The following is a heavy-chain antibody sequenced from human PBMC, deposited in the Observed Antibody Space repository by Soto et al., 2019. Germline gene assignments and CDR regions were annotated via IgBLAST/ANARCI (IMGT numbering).Heavy chain of an antibody. D-gene: IGHD2-15*01. V-gene: IGHV3-74*01. Sequence: EVQLVESGGGLVQPGGSLRLSRAASGFTFSSYWMHWVRQAPGKGLVWVSNINSDGSSTNYADSVKGRFTISRDNAKNTLYLHMNSLRAEDTAVYYCARICSGSSCYVPNWGQGTLVIVSS. CDR1: GFTFSSYW. J-gene: IGHJ4*02. CDR3: ARICSGSSCYVPN. CDR2: INSDGSST.